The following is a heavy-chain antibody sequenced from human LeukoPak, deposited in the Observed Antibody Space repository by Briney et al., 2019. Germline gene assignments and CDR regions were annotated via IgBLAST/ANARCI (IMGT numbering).Heavy chain of an antibody. J-gene: IGHJ4*02. Sequence: SVKVSCKASGGTFSSYAISWVRQAPGQGLEWMGGIIPIFGTANYAQKFQGRVTITADESTSTAYMELSSLRSEDTAVYYCARLRLDLPPDIVVVPAAMDDYWGQGTLVNVSS. D-gene: IGHD2-2*01. CDR3: ARLRLDLPPDIVVVPAAMDDY. CDR1: GGTFSSYA. CDR2: IIPIFGTA. V-gene: IGHV1-69*13.